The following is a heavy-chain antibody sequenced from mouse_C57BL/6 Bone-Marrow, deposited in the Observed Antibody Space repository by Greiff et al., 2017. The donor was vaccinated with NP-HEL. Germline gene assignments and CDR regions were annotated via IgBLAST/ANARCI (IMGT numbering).Heavy chain of an antibody. D-gene: IGHD1-1*01. Sequence: VQLQQPGAELVRPGSSVKLSCKASGYTFTSYWMHWVKQRPIQGLEWIGNIDPSDSETHYNQKFKDKATLTVDKSSSTAYMQLSSLTSEDSAVYYCARHYGSSYAGYFDVWGTGTTVTVSS. CDR3: ARHYGSSYAGYFDV. CDR1: GYTFTSYW. V-gene: IGHV1-52*01. CDR2: IDPSDSET. J-gene: IGHJ1*03.